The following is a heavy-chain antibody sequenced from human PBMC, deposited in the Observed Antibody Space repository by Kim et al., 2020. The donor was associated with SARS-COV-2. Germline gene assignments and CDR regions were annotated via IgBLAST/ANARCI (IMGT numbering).Heavy chain of an antibody. CDR2: ISYDGSNK. Sequence: GGSLRLSCAASGFTFSSYGMHWVRQAPGKGLEWVAVISYDGSNKYYADSVKGRFTISRDNSKNTLYLQMNSLRAEDTAVYYCAKGRFLEWLEGYWGQGTLVTVSS. V-gene: IGHV3-30*18. D-gene: IGHD3-3*01. CDR1: GFTFSSYG. CDR3: AKGRFLEWLEGY. J-gene: IGHJ4*02.